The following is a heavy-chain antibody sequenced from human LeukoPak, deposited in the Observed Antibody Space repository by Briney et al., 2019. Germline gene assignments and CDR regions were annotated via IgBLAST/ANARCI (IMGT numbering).Heavy chain of an antibody. CDR2: ISYDGSNK. D-gene: IGHD3-22*01. CDR1: GFTFSSYA. Sequence: GGSLRLSCAASGFTFSSYAMHWVRQAPGKGLEWVAVISYDGSNKYYADSVKGRFTISRDNSKNTLYLQMNSLRAEDTAVYYCAKGLATMIVVVIRAFDIWGQGTMVTVSS. V-gene: IGHV3-30-3*01. J-gene: IGHJ3*02. CDR3: AKGLATMIVVVIRAFDI.